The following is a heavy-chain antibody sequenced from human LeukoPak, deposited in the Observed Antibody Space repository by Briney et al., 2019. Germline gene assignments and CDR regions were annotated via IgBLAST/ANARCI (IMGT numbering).Heavy chain of an antibody. CDR2: IYYSGST. D-gene: IGHD6-13*01. V-gene: IGHV4-59*01. J-gene: IGHJ3*02. CDR3: ARGGYSSSPTSGAFDI. CDR1: GGSISSYY. Sequence: PSETLSLTGTVSGGSISSYYWSWIRQPPGKGLEWIGYIYYSGSTNYNPSLKSRVTISVDTSKNQFSLKLSSVTAADTAVYYCARGGYSSSPTSGAFDIWGQGTMVTVSS.